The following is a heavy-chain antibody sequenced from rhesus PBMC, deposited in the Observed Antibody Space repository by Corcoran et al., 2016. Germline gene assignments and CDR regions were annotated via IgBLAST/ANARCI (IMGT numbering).Heavy chain of an antibody. CDR1: GGSISGYY. V-gene: IGHV4-73*01. D-gene: IGHD5-24*01. CDR3: ARVQRVQFVLEDSVDV. J-gene: IGHJ5-2*02. Sequence: QVKLQQWGEGLVKPSETLSLTCAVYGGSISGYYWSWIRQPPGKGLEWIGNIDGNSASTNYNPSLKNRVTISKDTSKNQFSLKLSSVTAADTAVYYCARVQRVQFVLEDSVDVWGRGVLVTVSS. CDR2: IDGNSAST.